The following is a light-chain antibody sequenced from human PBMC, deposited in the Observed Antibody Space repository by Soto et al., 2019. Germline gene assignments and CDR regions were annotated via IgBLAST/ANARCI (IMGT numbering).Light chain of an antibody. J-gene: IGKJ1*01. V-gene: IGKV1-39*01. Sequence: DIQMTQSPSSLSASVGDRVTITCRASQSISSYLNWYQQKPGKAPKLLIYAASSLQSGVPSRFSGSGSGTDFTLTISSLQHEDLATYYCQQSYSTPQPFGQGTTVEIK. CDR1: QSISSY. CDR3: QQSYSTPQP. CDR2: AAS.